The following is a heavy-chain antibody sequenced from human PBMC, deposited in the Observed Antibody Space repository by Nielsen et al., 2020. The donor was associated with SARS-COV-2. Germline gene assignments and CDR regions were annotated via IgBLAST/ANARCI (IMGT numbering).Heavy chain of an antibody. CDR1: GGPISSSNW. J-gene: IGHJ4*02. V-gene: IGHV4-4*02. CDR2: IYHSGST. CDR3: ARDGDYGGNSD. Sequence: SETLSLTCTVSGGPISSSNWWSWVRQPPGKGLEWIGEIYHSGSTNYNPSLKSRVTISVDKSKNQFSLKLSSVTAADTAVYYCARDGDYGGNSDWGQGTLVTVSS. D-gene: IGHD4-23*01.